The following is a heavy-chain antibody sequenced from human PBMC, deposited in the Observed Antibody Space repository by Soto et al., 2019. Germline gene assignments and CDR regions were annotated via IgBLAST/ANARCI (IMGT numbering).Heavy chain of an antibody. J-gene: IGHJ1*01. CDR2: FYPGDSDT. D-gene: IGHD2-15*01. V-gene: IGHV5-51*01. Sequence: GESLKISCKGSGYYFPSYWIGWVRQMPGKGLEWMGIFYPGDSDTRYSPSFQGQVTISADRSISTAYLQWSSLKPSDTAMYYCARQDDPYCSGGSCYEAPAEHFQHWCPSTLVSVS. CDR3: ARQDDPYCSGGSCYEAPAEHFQH. CDR1: GYYFPSYW.